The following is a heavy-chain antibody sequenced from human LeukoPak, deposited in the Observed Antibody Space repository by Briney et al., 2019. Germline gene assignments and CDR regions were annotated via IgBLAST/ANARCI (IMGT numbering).Heavy chain of an antibody. CDR1: GFTFSSYG. D-gene: IGHD6-19*01. CDR3: ARVLVVSGWTNIDY. J-gene: IGHJ4*02. V-gene: IGHV3-33*01. CDR2: IWYDGGNK. Sequence: PGGSLRLSCAASGFTFSSYGMHWVRQAPGKALEWVSFIWYDGGNKYYADSVKGRFTISRDNSKNTLYLQMNSLRAEDTAVYYCARVLVVSGWTNIDYWGQGTLVTVSS.